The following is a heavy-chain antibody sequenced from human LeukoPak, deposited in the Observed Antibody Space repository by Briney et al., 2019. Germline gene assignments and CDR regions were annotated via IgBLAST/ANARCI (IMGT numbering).Heavy chain of an antibody. CDR3: AGETYYYDSSAEAPYYYYGMDV. CDR2: IYYSGST. D-gene: IGHD3-22*01. CDR1: GGSISSGGYY. V-gene: IGHV4-31*03. Sequence: SETLSLTCTVSGGSISSGGYYWSWIRQHPGKGLEWIGYIYYSGSTYYNPSLKSRVTISVGTSKNQFSLKLSSVTAADTAVYYCAGETYYYDSSAEAPYYYYGMDVWGQGTTVTVSS. J-gene: IGHJ6*02.